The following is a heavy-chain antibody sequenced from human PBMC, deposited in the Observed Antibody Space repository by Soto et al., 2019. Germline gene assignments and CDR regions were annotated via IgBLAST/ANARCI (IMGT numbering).Heavy chain of an antibody. D-gene: IGHD3-22*01. CDR2: FDPEDGET. Sequence: ASVKVSCKVSGYTLTELSMHWVRQAPGKGLEWMGGFDPEDGETIYAQKFQGRVTMTEDTSTDTAYMELSSLRSEDTAVYYCATRDYYDSSGPSRGWFDPWGQGTLVTVSS. CDR1: GYTLTELS. J-gene: IGHJ5*02. CDR3: ATRDYYDSSGPSRGWFDP. V-gene: IGHV1-24*01.